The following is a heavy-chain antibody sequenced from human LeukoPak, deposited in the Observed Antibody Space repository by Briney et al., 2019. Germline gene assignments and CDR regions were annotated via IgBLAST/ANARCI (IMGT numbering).Heavy chain of an antibody. V-gene: IGHV3-21*01. CDR3: ARDPSSGSYFSGWFDP. J-gene: IGHJ5*02. CDR2: INSDSSYI. CDR1: GFSFSNYG. D-gene: IGHD1-26*01. Sequence: GGSLRLSCAASGFSFSNYGMNWIRKPPGKGLEWVSSINSDSSYIYSADSVKGRFTNSRDNAKNALYLHLNSLRAEDTAVYYCARDPSSGSYFSGWFDPWGQGTLVTVSS.